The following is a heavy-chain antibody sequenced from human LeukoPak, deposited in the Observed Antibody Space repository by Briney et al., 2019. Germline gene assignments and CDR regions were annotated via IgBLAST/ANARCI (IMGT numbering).Heavy chain of an antibody. CDR2: ISAYNGNT. Sequence: VASVKVSSKASGYTFTSYGISWVRQAPGQGVEWMGWISAYNGNTNYAQKLQGRVTMTTDTSTSTAYMELRSLRSDDTAVYYCARETTVVTLSGLGYWGQGTLVTVSS. D-gene: IGHD4-23*01. CDR3: ARETTVVTLSGLGY. CDR1: GYTFTSYG. J-gene: IGHJ4*02. V-gene: IGHV1-18*01.